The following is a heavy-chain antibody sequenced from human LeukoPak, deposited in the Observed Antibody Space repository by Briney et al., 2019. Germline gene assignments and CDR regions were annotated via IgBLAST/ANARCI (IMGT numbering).Heavy chain of an antibody. CDR1: GGTFSSHA. CDR3: ARRNYYDSSGYLN. CDR2: IIPIFGTA. Sequence: SVKVSCKASGGTFSSHAISWVRQAPGQGLEWMGRIIPIFGTANYAQKFQGRVTITTDESTSTAYMELSSLRSEDTAVYYCARRNYYDSSGYLNWGQGTLVTVSP. V-gene: IGHV1-69*05. D-gene: IGHD3-22*01. J-gene: IGHJ4*02.